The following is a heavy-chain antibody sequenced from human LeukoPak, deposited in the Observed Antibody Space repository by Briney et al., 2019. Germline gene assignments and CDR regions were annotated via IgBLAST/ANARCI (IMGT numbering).Heavy chain of an antibody. D-gene: IGHD1-1*01. J-gene: IGHJ4*02. CDR1: GFTFSTFW. V-gene: IGHV3-23*01. CDR2: ISGSGGST. CDR3: AKRSLSGNLFDY. Sequence: GGSLRLSCATSGFTFSTFWMHWVRQAPGKGLEWVSAISGSGGSTYYADSVKGRFTISRDNSKNALYLQMNSLRAEDTAVYYCAKRSLSGNLFDYWGQGTLVTVSS.